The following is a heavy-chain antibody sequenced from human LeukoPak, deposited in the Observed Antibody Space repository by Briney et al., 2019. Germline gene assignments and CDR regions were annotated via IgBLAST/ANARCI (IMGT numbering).Heavy chain of an antibody. CDR1: GDSISSSSYY. CDR2: VYHSGST. D-gene: IGHD5-18*01. V-gene: IGHV4-39*07. Sequence: PSETLSLTCTVSGDSISSSSYYWGWIRQPPGKGLEWIGSVYHSGSTYHNPSLKSRVTISVDTSKNQFSLKLSSVTAADTAVYYCARGPVQLWLPDYWGQGTLVTVSS. J-gene: IGHJ4*02. CDR3: ARGPVQLWLPDY.